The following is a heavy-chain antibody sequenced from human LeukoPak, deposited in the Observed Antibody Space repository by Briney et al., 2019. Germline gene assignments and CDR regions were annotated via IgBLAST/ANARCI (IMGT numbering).Heavy chain of an antibody. Sequence: ASVKVSCKASGYTFTGYYMHWVRQAPGQGLEWMGWINPNSGGTNYAQKFQGRVTMTRNTSISTAYMELSSLRSEDTAVYYCARAGRRAAAYKAGNNWFDPWGQGTLVTVSS. V-gene: IGHV1-2*02. CDR3: ARAGRRAAAYKAGNNWFDP. CDR2: INPNSGGT. D-gene: IGHD6-13*01. CDR1: GYTFTGYY. J-gene: IGHJ5*02.